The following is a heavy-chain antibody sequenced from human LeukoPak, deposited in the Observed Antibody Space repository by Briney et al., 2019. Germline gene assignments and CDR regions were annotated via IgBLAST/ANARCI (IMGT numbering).Heavy chain of an antibody. CDR2: ISSSSSYI. V-gene: IGHV3-21*01. Sequence: GRSLRLSCAASGFTFSSYSMNWVRQAPGKGLEWVSSISSSSSYIYYADSVKGRFTISRDNAKNSLYLQMNSLRAEDTAVYYCASSYGDYAYYGMDVWGQGTTVTVSS. CDR3: ASSYGDYAYYGMDV. D-gene: IGHD4-17*01. J-gene: IGHJ6*02. CDR1: GFTFSSYS.